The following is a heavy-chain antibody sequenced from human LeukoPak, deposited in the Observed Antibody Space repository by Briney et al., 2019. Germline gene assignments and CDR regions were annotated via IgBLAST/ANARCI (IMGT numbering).Heavy chain of an antibody. Sequence: GGSLRLSCAASGFTFSSYSMNWVRQAPGKGLEWVSSISSSRSYIYYADSVKGRFTISRDNAKNALYLQMNSLRADDTAGHYCARVSPNTVTTLQYVDSWGPGTLVTVSS. D-gene: IGHD4-17*01. J-gene: IGHJ4*02. CDR3: ARVSPNTVTTLQYVDS. CDR1: GFTFSSYS. CDR2: ISSSRSYI. V-gene: IGHV3-21*01.